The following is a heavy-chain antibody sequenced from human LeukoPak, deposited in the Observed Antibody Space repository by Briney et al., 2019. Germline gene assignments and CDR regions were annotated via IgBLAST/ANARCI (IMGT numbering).Heavy chain of an antibody. CDR1: GYTFTSYG. CDR3: VRSGYCYGGTCHSGAFDI. Sequence: GASVKVSCKASGYTFTSYGISWVRQAPGQGLEWMGWISAYNGSTNFAQKLQGRITMTTDTSASTAYMELRSLRSDDTAVYYCVRSGYCYGGTCHSGAFDIWGQGTVVTVSS. CDR2: ISAYNGST. J-gene: IGHJ3*02. V-gene: IGHV1-18*01. D-gene: IGHD2-15*01.